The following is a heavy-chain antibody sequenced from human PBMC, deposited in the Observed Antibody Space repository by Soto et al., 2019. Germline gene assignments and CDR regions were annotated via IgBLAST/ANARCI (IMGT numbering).Heavy chain of an antibody. Sequence: EGQLVESGGGLVQPGGSLRFSCEASGFTFNTYWMYWVRQAPGKGLVWVSRIDSDGINTNYADSVKGRFTISRDNAKNILYLQMDSLRVEDTAVYYCATDRAVEYWGQGTLVTVSA. CDR2: IDSDGINT. J-gene: IGHJ4*02. D-gene: IGHD6-19*01. V-gene: IGHV3-74*01. CDR1: GFTFNTYW. CDR3: ATDRAVEY.